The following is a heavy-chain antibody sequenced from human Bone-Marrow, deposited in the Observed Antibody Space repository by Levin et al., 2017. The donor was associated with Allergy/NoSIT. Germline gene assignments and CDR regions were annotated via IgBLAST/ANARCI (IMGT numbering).Heavy chain of an antibody. V-gene: IGHV4-31*03. J-gene: IGHJ4*02. CDR3: ASERKNDPQYFDS. CDR2: IYYSGST. Sequence: SETLSLTCTVSGGSISSTNYYWSWIRQVPGKGLEWIGYIYYSGSTDYNPSLRGRVTISEDTSKNHLSLTLSSMTAADTAVYYCASERKNDPQYFDSWGQGALVTVSS. CDR1: GGSISSTNYY.